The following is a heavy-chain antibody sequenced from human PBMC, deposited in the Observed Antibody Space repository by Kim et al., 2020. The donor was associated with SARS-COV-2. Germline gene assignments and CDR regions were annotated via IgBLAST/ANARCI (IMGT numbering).Heavy chain of an antibody. CDR1: GGSISSYY. V-gene: IGHV4-59*13. Sequence: SETLSLTCTVSGGSISSYYWSWIRQPPGKGLEWIGYIYYSGSTNYNPSLKSRVTISVDTSKNQFSLKLSSVTAADTAVYYCARSRTYQPRLGWFDPWGQGTLVTVSS. J-gene: IGHJ5*02. D-gene: IGHD2-2*01. CDR3: ARSRTYQPRLGWFDP. CDR2: IYYSGST.